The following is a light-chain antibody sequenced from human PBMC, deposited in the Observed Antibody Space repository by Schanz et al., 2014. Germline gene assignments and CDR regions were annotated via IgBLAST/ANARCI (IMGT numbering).Light chain of an antibody. CDR2: DAS. J-gene: IGKJ2*01. CDR1: QSIRSW. Sequence: DIQMTQSPSTLSASVGARVTITCRASQSIRSWLAWYQQKPGKAPKLLIYDASSLESGVPSRFSGSGSGTEFTLTISSLQPDDFATYYCQQYNSYSPYTFGQGTKLEIK. CDR3: QQYNSYSPYT. V-gene: IGKV1-5*01.